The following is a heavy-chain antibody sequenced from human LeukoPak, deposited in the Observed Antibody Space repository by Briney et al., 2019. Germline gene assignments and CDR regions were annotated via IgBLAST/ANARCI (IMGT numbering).Heavy chain of an antibody. D-gene: IGHD6-13*01. CDR1: GYIFITYW. CDR3: ARLPAGAAARTLSGFDY. J-gene: IGHJ4*02. V-gene: IGHV5-51*01. CDR2: LYPADSDT. Sequence: GESLKISCQGSGYIFITYWIAWGRQIPGKGLEWMGILYPADSDTKYSPSFQGQVTISADKSMSTAYLQWSSLQASDTAMYYCARLPAGAAARTLSGFDYWGQGTLVTVSS.